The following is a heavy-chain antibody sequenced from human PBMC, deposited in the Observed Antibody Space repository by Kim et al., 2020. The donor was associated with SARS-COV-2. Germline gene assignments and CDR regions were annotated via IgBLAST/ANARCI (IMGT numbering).Heavy chain of an antibody. CDR1: GDSVSSNSAA. J-gene: IGHJ4*02. CDR3: ARSSHNNGIYYFDY. CDR2: TYYRSQRYN. V-gene: IGHV6-1*01. Sequence: SQTLSLTCAISGDSVSSNSAAWNWIRQSPSRGLEWLGRTYYRSQRYNDYALSVKSRITINPDTSKNQFSLHLNSVTPEDAALYYCARSSHNNGIYYFDYWGQGTLVTVSS. D-gene: IGHD1-26*01.